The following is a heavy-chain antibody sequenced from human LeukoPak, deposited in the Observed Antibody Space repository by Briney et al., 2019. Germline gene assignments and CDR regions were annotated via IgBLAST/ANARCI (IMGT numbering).Heavy chain of an antibody. CDR3: ARVQPTYYYDSSGYSQFDY. CDR2: MNPNSGNT. D-gene: IGHD3-22*01. CDR1: GYTFTGYY. V-gene: IGHV1-8*02. J-gene: IGHJ4*02. Sequence: GASVKVSCKASGYTFTGYYMRWVRQAPGQGLEWMGWMNPNSGNTGYAQKFQGRVTMTRDTSTSTVYMELSSLRSEDTAVYYCARVQPTYYYDSSGYSQFDYWGQGTLVTVSS.